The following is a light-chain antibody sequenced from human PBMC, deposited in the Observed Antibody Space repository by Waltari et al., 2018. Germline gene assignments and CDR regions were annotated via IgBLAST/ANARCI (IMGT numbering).Light chain of an antibody. CDR2: TAS. V-gene: IGKV1-39*01. CDR1: QSITAH. Sequence: TCRASQSITAHLNLFQQQPGRAPKLLIHTASSLQSGVPSRFSGSGSGTHFTLTISGLQPEDFATYFCQQSYITPYTFGQGTKLEIK. CDR3: QQSYITPYT. J-gene: IGKJ2*01.